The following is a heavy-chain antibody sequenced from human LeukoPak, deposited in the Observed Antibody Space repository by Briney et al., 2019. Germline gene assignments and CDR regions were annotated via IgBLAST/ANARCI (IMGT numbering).Heavy chain of an antibody. J-gene: IGHJ4*02. D-gene: IGHD3-22*01. CDR2: INHSGST. V-gene: IGHV4-34*01. Sequence: SETLSLTCAVYGGSFSGYYWSWIRQPPGKGLEWIGGINHSGSTNYNPSLKSRVTISVDTSKNQFSLKLSSVTAADTAVYYCATHYYDSSGEFIRDYWGQGALVTVSS. CDR1: GGSFSGYY. CDR3: ATHYYDSSGEFIRDY.